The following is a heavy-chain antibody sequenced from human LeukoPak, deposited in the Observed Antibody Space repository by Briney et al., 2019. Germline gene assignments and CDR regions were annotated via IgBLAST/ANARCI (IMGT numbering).Heavy chain of an antibody. V-gene: IGHV1-2*02. CDR1: GGTFSSYA. Sequence: ASVKVSCKASGGTFSSYAISWVRQAPGQGLEWMGWINPNSGGTNYAQKFQGRVTMTRDTSISTAYMELSRLRPDDTAVYYCARDPPSTVTTSYFDYWGQGTLVTVSS. D-gene: IGHD4-17*01. J-gene: IGHJ4*02. CDR3: ARDPPSTVTTSYFDY. CDR2: INPNSGGT.